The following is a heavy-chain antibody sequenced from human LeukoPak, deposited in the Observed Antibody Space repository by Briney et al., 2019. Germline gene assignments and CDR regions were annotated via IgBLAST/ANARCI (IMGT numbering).Heavy chain of an antibody. CDR3: AKDYYYGSGSYYAFDY. CDR1: GFTFSSYS. CDR2: ISGSGGST. J-gene: IGHJ4*02. V-gene: IGHV3-23*01. D-gene: IGHD3-10*01. Sequence: GGSLRLSCAASGFTFSSYSMNWVRQAPGKGLEWVSGISGSGGSTYYADSVKGRVTISRDNSKNTLYLQMNSLRAEDTAVYYCAKDYYYGSGSYYAFDYWGQGTLVTVSS.